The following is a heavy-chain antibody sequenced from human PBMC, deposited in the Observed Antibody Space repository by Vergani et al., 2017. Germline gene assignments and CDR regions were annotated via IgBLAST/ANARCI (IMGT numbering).Heavy chain of an antibody. CDR1: NDSVSNTFYY. D-gene: IGHD6-19*01. CDR2: IYYSGST. V-gene: IGHV4-39*01. J-gene: IGHJ1*01. Sequence: QVQLQESGPGLVKPSETLSLTCTVSNDSVSNTFYYWGWIRQTPGKGLQWIGSIYYSGSTYYNPSLESRVTMSVDTSKSQFSLKLSSVTAADTAVYYCTRHGRSGWAGYFQHWGQGTLVTASS. CDR3: TRHGRSGWAGYFQH.